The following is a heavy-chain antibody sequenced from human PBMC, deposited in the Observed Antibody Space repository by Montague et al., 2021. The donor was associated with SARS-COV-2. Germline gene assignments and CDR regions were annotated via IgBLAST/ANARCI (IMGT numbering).Heavy chain of an antibody. D-gene: IGHD1-1*01. CDR2: IYYTGST. V-gene: IGHV4-59*01. CDR1: GGSISTYY. CDR3: ARVQNICFIANCVNYFDL. J-gene: IGHJ4*02. Sequence: SETLSLTCTVSGGSISTYYWSWIRQPPGKGLEWIGYIYYTGSTKYNPSLKSRVTMSLDTSKSHFSLRLSAVTAADTARYYCARVQNICFIANCVNYFDLWGQGALVTVSS.